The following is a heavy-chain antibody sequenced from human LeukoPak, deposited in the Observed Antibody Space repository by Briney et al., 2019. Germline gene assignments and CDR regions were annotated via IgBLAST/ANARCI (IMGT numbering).Heavy chain of an antibody. CDR2: MNPYSANT. CDR1: GYTFTNYD. J-gene: IGHJ5*02. Sequence: VSVKVSCKASGYTFTNYDIHWVRQATGQGLEWMGWMNPYSANTGYAQNFQGRITITSNTSISTAYMELSSLRSEDTAVYYCARTQQLVLRSPLDPWGQGTLVTVSS. D-gene: IGHD6-13*01. CDR3: ARTQQLVLRSPLDP. V-gene: IGHV1-8*03.